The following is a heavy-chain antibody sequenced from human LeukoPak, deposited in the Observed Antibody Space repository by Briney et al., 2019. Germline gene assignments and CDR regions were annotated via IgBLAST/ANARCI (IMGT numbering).Heavy chain of an antibody. CDR1: GFTFSSYG. J-gene: IGHJ4*02. D-gene: IGHD3-16*01. CDR2: IRYDGSNK. V-gene: IGHV3-30*02. Sequence: PGGSLRLSCAASGFTFSSYGMHWVRQAPGKGLEWVAFIRYDGSNKYYADSVKGRFTISRDNAKNSLYLQMNSLRAEDTAVYYCARDWGLWSDYWGQGTLVTVSS. CDR3: ARDWGLWSDY.